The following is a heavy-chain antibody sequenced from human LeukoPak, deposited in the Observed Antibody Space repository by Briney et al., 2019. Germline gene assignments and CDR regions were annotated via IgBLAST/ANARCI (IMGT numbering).Heavy chain of an antibody. Sequence: GGSLRLSCAASGFTFSSYSMNWVRQAPGKGLEWVSSISSSSSYIYYADSVKGRFTISRDNAKNSLYLQMNSLRAEDTAVYYCARHPTEMHCSGGSCYPLDYWGQGTLVTVSS. CDR2: ISSSSSYI. CDR3: ARHPTEMHCSGGSCYPLDY. V-gene: IGHV3-21*01. D-gene: IGHD2-15*01. J-gene: IGHJ4*02. CDR1: GFTFSSYS.